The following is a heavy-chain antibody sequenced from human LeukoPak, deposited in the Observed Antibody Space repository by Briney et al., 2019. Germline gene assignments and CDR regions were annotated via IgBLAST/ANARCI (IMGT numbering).Heavy chain of an antibody. CDR3: AKSNYYDSSDWFDP. J-gene: IGHJ5*02. V-gene: IGHV3-30*02. CDR2: IRYDGTNK. D-gene: IGHD3-22*01. CDR1: GFTFSSYG. Sequence: GGSLRLSCAASGFTFSSYGMHWVRQAPGKGLEWVAFIRYDGTNKYYADSVKGRFTISRDNSKNTLYLQMNSLRAEDTAVYYCAKSNYYDSSDWFDPWGQGTLVTVSS.